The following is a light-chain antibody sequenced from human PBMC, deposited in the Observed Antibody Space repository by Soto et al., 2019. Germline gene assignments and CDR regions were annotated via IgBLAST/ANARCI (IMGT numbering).Light chain of an antibody. V-gene: IGKV3-20*01. J-gene: IGKJ1*01. CDR3: QQYGSSPRT. CDR2: NAS. CDR1: QTVSSC. Sequence: EIALTQSPGTLSLAAGERATISCRPSQTVSSCLAWYQQKPGQAPRLLIYNASTWATGIPYRFSGSESETEFSLTISSLEPEDSAVYYCQQYGSSPRTFGPGTKVDIK.